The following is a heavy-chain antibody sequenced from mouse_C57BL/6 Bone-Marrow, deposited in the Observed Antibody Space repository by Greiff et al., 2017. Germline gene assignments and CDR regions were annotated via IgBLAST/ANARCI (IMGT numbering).Heavy chain of an antibody. D-gene: IGHD1-1*01. CDR2: IDPNSGGP. Sequence: VQLQQSGAELVKPGASVTLSCKASGYTFTSYWMHWVKQRPGRGLAWIGRIDPNSGGPHYTEQFKSKATLTVDKPSSTAYMQLSSLTSEDSAVYYCARWDYYGKGVAMDYWGQGTSVTVSS. CDR1: GYTFTSYW. J-gene: IGHJ4*01. CDR3: ARWDYYGKGVAMDY. V-gene: IGHV1-72*01.